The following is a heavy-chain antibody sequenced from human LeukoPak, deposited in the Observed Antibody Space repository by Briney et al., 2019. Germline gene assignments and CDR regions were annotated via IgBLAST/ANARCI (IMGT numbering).Heavy chain of an antibody. V-gene: IGHV1-69*06. D-gene: IGHD6-13*01. CDR2: IIPIFGTA. Sequence: EASVKVSCKASGGTFSSYAISWVRQAPGQGLEWMGGIIPIFGTANYAQKFQGRVTITADKSTSTAYMELSSLRSDDTAVYYCASAIAAAGTYDYWGQGTLVTVSS. CDR3: ASAIAAAGTYDY. J-gene: IGHJ4*02. CDR1: GGTFSSYA.